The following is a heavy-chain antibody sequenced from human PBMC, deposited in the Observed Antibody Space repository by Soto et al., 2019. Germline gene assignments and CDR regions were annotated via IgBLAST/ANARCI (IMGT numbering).Heavy chain of an antibody. J-gene: IGHJ5*02. V-gene: IGHV3-23*01. D-gene: IGHD2-15*01. CDR3: AKGVADRGASS. CDR2: ITKTGSDT. CDR1: GFTLRDQS. Sequence: EVQLLESGGGLVQPGGSLRLSCAASGFTLRDQSMTWVRQAPGQGLEYVSSITKTGSDTFYAKSVKGRYIISRDNSNNTLYLQTNTQRAEDTAVYLCAKGVADRGASSWGQRTLVTVSS.